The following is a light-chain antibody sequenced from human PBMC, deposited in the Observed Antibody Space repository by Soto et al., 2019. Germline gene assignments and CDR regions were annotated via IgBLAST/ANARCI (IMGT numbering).Light chain of an antibody. CDR1: QSLLYNNTYNY. J-gene: IGKJ5*01. CDR2: FGS. Sequence: EIVMTQSPLTLPVTPGEPASISCRSSQSLLYNNTYNYLVRYVQQPGQSPQLLIYFGSNRAPGVPDRFSGSGSGTDFTLKINRVEAEDVGTYYCMQALQSLTFGHGTRLEIK. V-gene: IGKV2-28*01. CDR3: MQALQSLT.